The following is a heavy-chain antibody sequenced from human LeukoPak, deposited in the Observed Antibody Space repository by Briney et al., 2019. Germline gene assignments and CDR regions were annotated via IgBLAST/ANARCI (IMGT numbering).Heavy chain of an antibody. V-gene: IGHV3-73*01. CDR3: ARDGFGTGSN. J-gene: IGHJ4*02. CDR2: IRSKANSYAT. Sequence: PGGSLRLSCAASGFTFSGSAMHWVRQASGKGLEWVGRIRSKANSYATAYAASVKGRFTISRDDSKNTAYLQMNTLRADDTAVYYCARDGFGTGSNWGQGTLVTVSS. CDR1: GFTFSGSA. D-gene: IGHD3-10*01.